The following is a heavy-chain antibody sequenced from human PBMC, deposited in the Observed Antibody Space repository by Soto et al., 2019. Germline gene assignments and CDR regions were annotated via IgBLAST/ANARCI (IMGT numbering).Heavy chain of an antibody. CDR1: GGPTGGGDYY. CDR2: IYYSGST. V-gene: IGHV4-30-4*01. CDR3: ARVAGYFDL. J-gene: IGHJ2*01. Sequence: VQLQESGPGLVKPSQTRSLTGTFSGGPTGGGDYYGGGTRQPPGKGLEWMGYIYYSGSTYYNPSLKSRVTISVDTSKNQFSLKLSSVTAADTAVYYCARVAGYFDLWGRGTLVTVSS.